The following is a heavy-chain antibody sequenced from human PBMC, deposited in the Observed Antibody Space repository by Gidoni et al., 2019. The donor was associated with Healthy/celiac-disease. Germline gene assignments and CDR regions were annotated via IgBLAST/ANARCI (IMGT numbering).Heavy chain of an antibody. CDR1: GFSLSPSGVV. CDR3: AHRREEGITIFGVVIKTGWFDP. V-gene: IGHV2-5*02. J-gene: IGHJ5*02. CDR2: IDWDDDK. Sequence: QITLKESGPTLVKPTQTLTLTCTFSGFSLSPSGVVVGWIRQPPGKALEWLALIDWDDDKRYSQSLKSRLTITKDTSKNQVVLTMTNMDPVDTATYYCAHRREEGITIFGVVIKTGWFDPWGQGTLVTVSS. D-gene: IGHD3-3*01.